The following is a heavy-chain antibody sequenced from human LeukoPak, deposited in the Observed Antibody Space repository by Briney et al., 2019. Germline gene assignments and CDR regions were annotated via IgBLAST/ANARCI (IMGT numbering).Heavy chain of an antibody. CDR3: AKDSAFNYIDV. V-gene: IGHV3-48*01. CDR1: GFTLSSYN. CDR2: IRNSGNTI. J-gene: IGHJ6*03. Sequence: PGGSLRLSCAVSGFTLSSYNMNWVRQAPGKGLEWVPYIRNSGNTIYYADSVKGRFTISRDPAKNSLYLQMNSLKGDDTAVYYCAKDSAFNYIDVWGKGTTVIISS. D-gene: IGHD3-10*01.